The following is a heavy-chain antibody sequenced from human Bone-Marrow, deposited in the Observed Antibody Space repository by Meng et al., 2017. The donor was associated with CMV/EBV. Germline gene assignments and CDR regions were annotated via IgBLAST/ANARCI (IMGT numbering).Heavy chain of an antibody. Sequence: GGSLRLSCAASGLTFSSYEMNWVRQAPGKGLEWVSYIDSSGSTIYYADSVKGRFTISRDNAKNSLYLQMNSLRAEDTALYYCASGIVGATKYYYGMDVWGQGTTVTVSS. J-gene: IGHJ6*01. CDR2: IDSSGSTI. CDR3: ASGIVGATKYYYGMDV. V-gene: IGHV3-48*03. CDR1: GLTFSSYE. D-gene: IGHD1-26*01.